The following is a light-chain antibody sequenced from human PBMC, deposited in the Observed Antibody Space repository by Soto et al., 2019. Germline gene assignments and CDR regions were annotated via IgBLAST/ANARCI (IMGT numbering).Light chain of an antibody. CDR1: SSNIGSNP. Sequence: QSVLTQPPSTSGTPGQTVTISCSGGSSNIGSNPVYWYQQLPGTAPKLLIYSNNRRPSGVPDRFSGSKSGTSASLAISGLRSEDEADYYCAAWDDSLSGPVIFGGGTKLTVL. CDR2: SNN. V-gene: IGLV1-47*02. J-gene: IGLJ2*01. CDR3: AAWDDSLSGPVI.